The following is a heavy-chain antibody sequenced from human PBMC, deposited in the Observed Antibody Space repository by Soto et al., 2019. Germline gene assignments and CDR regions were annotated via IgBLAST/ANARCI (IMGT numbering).Heavy chain of an antibody. CDR3: ERAGSPAAFDI. CDR1: GFTVSSYG. V-gene: IGHV3-13*01. J-gene: IGHJ3*02. Sequence: PGGSLRLSCAASGFTVSSYGMHWVRQATGKGLEWVSAIGTAGDTYYPGSVKGRFTISRENAKNSLYLQMNSLRAEDTAVYYCERAGSPAAFDIWGKGKRVTVS. D-gene: IGHD3-10*01. CDR2: IGTAGDT.